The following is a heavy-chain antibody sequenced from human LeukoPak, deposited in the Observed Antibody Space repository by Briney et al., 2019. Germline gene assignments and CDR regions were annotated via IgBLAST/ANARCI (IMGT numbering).Heavy chain of an antibody. Sequence: SVKVSCKASGGTFSSYAISWVRQAPGQGLEWMGGIIPIFGTANYAQKFQGRVTITADESTSTAYMELSSLRSEDTAVYYCARAPPPYYDYVWGSYPYNWFDPWGQGTLVTVSS. J-gene: IGHJ5*02. D-gene: IGHD3-16*01. CDR2: IIPIFGTA. CDR1: GGTFSSYA. V-gene: IGHV1-69*13. CDR3: ARAPPPYYDYVWGSYPYNWFDP.